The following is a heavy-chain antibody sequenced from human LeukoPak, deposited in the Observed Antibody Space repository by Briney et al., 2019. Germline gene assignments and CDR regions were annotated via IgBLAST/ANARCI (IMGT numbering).Heavy chain of an antibody. D-gene: IGHD5-18*01. J-gene: IGHJ4*02. CDR1: GGSISSGDYY. V-gene: IGHV4-30-4*08. Sequence: SQTLSLTCTVSGGSISSGDYYWSWIRQPPGKGLEWIGYVYYGGSSYYHPSLKRRATISVDTSKNQFSRKLSSVTAADTAVYYWARRGYSSSDYWGQGTLVTVSS. CDR2: VYYGGSS. CDR3: ARRGYSSSDY.